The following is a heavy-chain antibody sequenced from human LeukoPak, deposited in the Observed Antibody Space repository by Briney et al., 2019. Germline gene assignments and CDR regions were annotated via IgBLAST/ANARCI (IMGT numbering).Heavy chain of an antibody. CDR1: GYTFTTYD. D-gene: IGHD3-9*01. V-gene: IGHV1-8*01. CDR3: AKNYDFLTGSS. J-gene: IGHJ4*02. Sequence: APVKVSCKAFGYTFTTYDINWVRQATGQGLEWMGWVNPSSGVTRYAQKFQGRVTMTRNTSISTAYMELSSLRSEDTAVYYCAKNYDFLTGSSWGQGTLVTVSS. CDR2: VNPSSGVT.